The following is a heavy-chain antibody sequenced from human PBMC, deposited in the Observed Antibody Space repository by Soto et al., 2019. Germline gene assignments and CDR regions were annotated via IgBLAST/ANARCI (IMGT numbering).Heavy chain of an antibody. CDR1: GFTFSSYE. V-gene: IGHV3-48*03. D-gene: IGHD3-10*01. Sequence: GSLLLSCSASGFTFSSYEMNWVRQAPGKGLEWVSYISSSGSTIYYADSVKGRFTISRDNAKNSLYLQMNSLRDEDTAVYYCASLVVRGKDYWGQGTLVTVYS. J-gene: IGHJ4*02. CDR3: ASLVVRGKDY. CDR2: ISSSGSTI.